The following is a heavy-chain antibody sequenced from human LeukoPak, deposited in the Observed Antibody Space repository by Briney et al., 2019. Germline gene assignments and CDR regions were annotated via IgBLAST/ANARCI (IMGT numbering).Heavy chain of an antibody. Sequence: PGGSLRLSCAASGFTFSSYGMHWVRQAPGKGLEWVGFIRYDGRNKYYAHSLKGRFTISTDNSKSTLYLQMNSLRADDTAVYYCAKGGFVFDYWGQGTLVTVSS. D-gene: IGHD2-15*01. CDR1: GFTFSSYG. CDR2: IRYDGRNK. CDR3: AKGGFVFDY. V-gene: IGHV3-30*02. J-gene: IGHJ4*02.